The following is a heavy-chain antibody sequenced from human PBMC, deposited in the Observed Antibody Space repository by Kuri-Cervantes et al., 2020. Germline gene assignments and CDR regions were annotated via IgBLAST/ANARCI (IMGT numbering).Heavy chain of an antibody. CDR2: ISGSGGST. V-gene: IGHV3-23*01. CDR3: ASRRGGGSGLDY. D-gene: IGHD2-15*01. Sequence: GGSLRLSCAASGFTFSSYWMHWVRQAPGKGLEWVSAISGSGGSTYYADSVKGRFTISRNNSKNTLYLQMNSLRAEDTAVYYCASRRGGGSGLDYWGQGTLVTVSS. J-gene: IGHJ4*02. CDR1: GFTFSSYW.